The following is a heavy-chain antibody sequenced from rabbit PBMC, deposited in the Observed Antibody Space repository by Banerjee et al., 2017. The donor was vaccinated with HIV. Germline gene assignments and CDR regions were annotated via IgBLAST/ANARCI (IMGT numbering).Heavy chain of an antibody. V-gene: IGHV1S45*01. J-gene: IGHJ6*01. CDR1: GFTLSSYW. D-gene: IGHD4-2*01. CDR2: INTGSGNA. Sequence: QEQLVESGGGLVQPEGSLTLTCTASGFTLSSYWMCWVRQAPGKGLEWIGYINTGSGNAYYASWAKGRFTVSKTSSTTVTLQMTSLTAADTATYFCARLVDGMDLWGPGTLVTVS. CDR3: ARLVDGMDL.